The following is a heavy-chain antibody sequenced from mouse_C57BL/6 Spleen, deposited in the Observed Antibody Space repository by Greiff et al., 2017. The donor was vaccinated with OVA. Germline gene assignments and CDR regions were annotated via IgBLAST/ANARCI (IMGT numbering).Heavy chain of an antibody. D-gene: IGHD1-1*01. Sequence: QVQLQQSGPELVKPGASVKISCKASGYAFSSSWMNWVKQRPGKGLEWIGRIYPGDGDTTYNGKFKGKATLTADKSSSTAYMQLSSLTSEDSAVYICARGSLITTVVARGMGYRGQGTSVTVSS. J-gene: IGHJ4*01. V-gene: IGHV1-82*01. CDR2: IYPGDGDT. CDR1: GYAFSSSW. CDR3: ARGSLITTVVARGMGY.